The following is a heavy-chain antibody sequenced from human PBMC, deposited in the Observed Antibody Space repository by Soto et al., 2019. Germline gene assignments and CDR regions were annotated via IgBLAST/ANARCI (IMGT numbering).Heavy chain of an antibody. J-gene: IGHJ6*02. CDR2: ISYDGSNK. CDR1: GFTFSSYA. V-gene: IGHV3-30-3*01. Sequence: GGSLRLSCAASGFTFSSYAMHWVRQAPGKGLEWVAVISYDGSNKYYADSVKGRFTISRDNSKNTLYLQMNSLRAEDTAVYYCARDPSARRYYYGMDGWGQGTTVTVSS. CDR3: ARDPSARRYYYGMDG.